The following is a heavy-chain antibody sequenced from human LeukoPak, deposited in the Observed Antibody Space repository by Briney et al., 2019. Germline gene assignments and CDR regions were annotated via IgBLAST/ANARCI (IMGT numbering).Heavy chain of an antibody. V-gene: IGHV4-59*01. Sequence: TPSETLSLTCAVSGGSISSYYWSWIRQPPGKGLEWIGYIYYTGSTNYNPSLESRVTISVDTSKSQFSLKLTSVTAADTAVYFCARDRALGGWLLTFDYWGRGALVTVSS. CDR2: IYYTGST. D-gene: IGHD5-24*01. J-gene: IGHJ4*02. CDR3: ARDRALGGWLLTFDY. CDR1: GGSISSYY.